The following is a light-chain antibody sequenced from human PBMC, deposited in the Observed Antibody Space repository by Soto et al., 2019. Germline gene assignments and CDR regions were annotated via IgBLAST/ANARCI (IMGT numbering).Light chain of an antibody. CDR1: QSVSTSY. CDR3: QQDKT. CDR2: DAF. J-gene: IGKJ1*01. V-gene: IGKV3-20*01. Sequence: EIVLTQSPGTLSLSPGERATLSCRASQSVSTSYVAWYQQKFGQAPRLLIYDAFSRATGIPDRFSASGSGTDVTLTISRLEAEDSEVYYCQQDKTFGQGTKVEIK.